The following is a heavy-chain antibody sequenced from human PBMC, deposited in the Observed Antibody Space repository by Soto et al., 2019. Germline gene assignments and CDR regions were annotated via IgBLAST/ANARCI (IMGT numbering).Heavy chain of an antibody. J-gene: IGHJ4*02. CDR1: GGTFSSYA. Sequence: QVQLVHSGAEVKKPGSSVKVSCKASGGTFSSYAFSWVRQAPGQGLEWMAGIIPIFGTTNYAQKFQGRVTITADDCTSTAYMELSSLRAEDMAVYYCASSILRGYCRSTSCPSRCGGQGTLVTVSS. CDR2: IIPIFGTT. CDR3: ASSILRGYCRSTSCPSRC. V-gene: IGHV1-69*01. D-gene: IGHD2-2*01.